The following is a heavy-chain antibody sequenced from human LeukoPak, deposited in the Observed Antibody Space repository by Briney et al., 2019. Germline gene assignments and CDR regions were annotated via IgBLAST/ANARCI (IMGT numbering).Heavy chain of an antibody. CDR3: ARPASVGATRPFDY. V-gene: IGHV5-51*01. CDR1: GYSFTSYW. Sequence: GESLKISCKGSGYSFTSYWIGWVRQMPGKGLEWMGIIFPGDSDTRYSPSFQGQATISVDKSISTAYLQWTSLKASDSAMYYCARPASVGATRPFDYWGQGTLVTVSS. D-gene: IGHD1-26*01. J-gene: IGHJ4*02. CDR2: IFPGDSDT.